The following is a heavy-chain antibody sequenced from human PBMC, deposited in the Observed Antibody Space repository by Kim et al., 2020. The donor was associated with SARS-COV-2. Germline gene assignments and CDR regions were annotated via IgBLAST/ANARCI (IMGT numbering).Heavy chain of an antibody. J-gene: IGHJ3*02. CDR3: ARVGGERGNAFDI. Sequence: YAQKLQGRVTMTTDTSTSTAYMELRSLRSDDTAVYYCARVGGERGNAFDIWGQGTMVTVSS. D-gene: IGHD3-16*01. V-gene: IGHV1-18*01.